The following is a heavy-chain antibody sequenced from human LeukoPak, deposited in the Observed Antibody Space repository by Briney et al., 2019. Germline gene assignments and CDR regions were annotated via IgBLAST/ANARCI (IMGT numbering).Heavy chain of an antibody. Sequence: PSETLSLTCAVSGDSFSGHYWTWIRQSPGTGLEWIGYISHIGRTNYNPSLKSRVTISIDTSKNQFSLKLRSVTAADTAVYYCARDLVTVTKGFDIWGQGTMVSVPS. V-gene: IGHV4-59*11. J-gene: IGHJ3*02. CDR1: GDSFSGHY. CDR3: ARDLVTVTKGFDI. D-gene: IGHD4-17*01. CDR2: ISHIGRT.